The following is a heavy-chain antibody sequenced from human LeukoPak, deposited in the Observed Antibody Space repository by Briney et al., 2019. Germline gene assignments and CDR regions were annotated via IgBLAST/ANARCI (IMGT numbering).Heavy chain of an antibody. CDR1: GFTFDDYA. J-gene: IGHJ4*02. Sequence: GRSLRLSCAASGFTFDDYAMHWVRQAPGKGLEWVSGISWNSGSIGYADSVKGRFTISRDNAKNSLYLQMNSLRAEDTALYYCAKDYSSSSVVGLDYWGQGTLVTVSS. D-gene: IGHD6-6*01. V-gene: IGHV3-9*01. CDR3: AKDYSSSSVVGLDY. CDR2: ISWNSGSI.